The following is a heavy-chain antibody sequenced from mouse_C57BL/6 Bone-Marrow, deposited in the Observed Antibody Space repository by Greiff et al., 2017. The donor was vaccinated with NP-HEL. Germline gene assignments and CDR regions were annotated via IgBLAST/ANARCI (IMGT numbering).Heavy chain of an antibody. CDR3: TKGGYDGYYGYFDY. J-gene: IGHJ2*01. D-gene: IGHD2-3*01. CDR2: IYPGNSDT. CDR1: GYTFTSYW. V-gene: IGHV1-5*01. Sequence: VQLQQSGTVLARPGASVKMSCKTSGYTFTSYWMHWVKQRPGQGLEWIGAIYPGNSDTSYNQKFKGKAKLTAVTSASTAYMELSSLTNEDSAVYYCTKGGYDGYYGYFDYWGQGTTLTVSS.